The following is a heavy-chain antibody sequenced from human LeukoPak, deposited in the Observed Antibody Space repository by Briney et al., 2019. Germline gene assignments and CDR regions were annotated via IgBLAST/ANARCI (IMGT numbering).Heavy chain of an antibody. Sequence: SVKVSCKASGGTFSSYTISWVRQAPGQGLEWMGRIIPILGIANYAQKFQSRVTITTDESTSTAYMELSSLRSEDTAVYYCARAPDYYDSSGYYYVAFDIWGQGTMVTVSS. CDR2: IIPILGIA. CDR1: GGTFSSYT. J-gene: IGHJ3*02. CDR3: ARAPDYYDSSGYYYVAFDI. V-gene: IGHV1-69*02. D-gene: IGHD3-22*01.